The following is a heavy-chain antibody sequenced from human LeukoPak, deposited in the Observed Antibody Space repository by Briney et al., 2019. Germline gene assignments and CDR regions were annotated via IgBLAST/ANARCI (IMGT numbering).Heavy chain of an antibody. J-gene: IGHJ4*02. CDR1: GYTFTGYY. D-gene: IGHD3-22*01. CDR2: INPNSGGT. CDR3: AIPYELPFDY. Sequence: ASVKVSCKASGYTFTGYYKHWGRQAPGQGLVWMGWINPNSGGTNYAQKFQGRVRMTRDTSISTAYMELSRLRSDDTAVYYRAIPYELPFDYWGQGTLVTVSS. V-gene: IGHV1-2*02.